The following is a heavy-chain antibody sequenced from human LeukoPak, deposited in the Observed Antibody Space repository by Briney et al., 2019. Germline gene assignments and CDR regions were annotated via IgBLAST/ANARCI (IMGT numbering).Heavy chain of an antibody. CDR1: GGSISSSSYY. CDR2: IYYSGST. J-gene: IGHJ4*02. D-gene: IGHD3-22*01. Sequence: SETLSLTCTVSGGSISSSSYYWGWIRQPPGKGLEWIGSIYYSGSTYYNPSLKSRVTISVDTSKNQFSLKLSSVTAADTAVYYCARVDRYYDSYYFDYWGQGTLVTVSS. V-gene: IGHV4-39*07. CDR3: ARVDRYYDSYYFDY.